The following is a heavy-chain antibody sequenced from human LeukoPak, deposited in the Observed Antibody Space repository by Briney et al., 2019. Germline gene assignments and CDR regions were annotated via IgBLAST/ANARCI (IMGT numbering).Heavy chain of an antibody. V-gene: IGHV3-23*01. CDR1: GFTFTSYA. CDR2: ISGSGSST. D-gene: IGHD2-8*01. Sequence: GGPLRLSCAASGFTFTSYAMNWVRQAPGKGLEWVSTISGSGSSTYYVDSVEGRFTISRDNSKNTLYLQMNSLRAEDTAVYYCAKDGLNLMVYSYWGQGTLVTVSS. J-gene: IGHJ4*02. CDR3: AKDGLNLMVYSY.